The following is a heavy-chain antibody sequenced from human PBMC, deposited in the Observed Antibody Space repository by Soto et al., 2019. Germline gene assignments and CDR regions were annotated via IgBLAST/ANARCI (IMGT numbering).Heavy chain of an antibody. Sequence: EVQLVESGGGLVKPGGSLRLSCAASGFTFSSYSMNWVRQAPGKGLEWVSSISSSSSYIYYADSVKGRFTISRDNAKNSLYRQMNSLRAEDTAVYYCARDIDYGVISGFDPWGQGTLVTVSS. D-gene: IGHD4-17*01. V-gene: IGHV3-21*01. CDR3: ARDIDYGVISGFDP. CDR1: GFTFSSYS. CDR2: ISSSSSYI. J-gene: IGHJ5*02.